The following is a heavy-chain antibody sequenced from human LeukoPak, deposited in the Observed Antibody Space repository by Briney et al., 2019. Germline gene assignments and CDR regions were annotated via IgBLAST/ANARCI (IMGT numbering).Heavy chain of an antibody. CDR1: GGSISSNNYY. Sequence: SETLSLTCTVSGGSISSNNYYWGWIRQPPGKGLEWIGSVHYSGNSYYNSSLKSRVIISVDTSKNQFSLQLSSVTAADTAVYYCARLTYYYGSGTYYNPVFDHWGQGTLVTVSS. CDR2: VHYSGNS. V-gene: IGHV4-39*07. CDR3: ARLTYYYGSGTYYNPVFDH. D-gene: IGHD3-10*01. J-gene: IGHJ4*02.